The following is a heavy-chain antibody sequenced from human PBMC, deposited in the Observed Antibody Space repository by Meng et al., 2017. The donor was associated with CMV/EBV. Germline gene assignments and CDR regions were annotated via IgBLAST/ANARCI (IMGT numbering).Heavy chain of an antibody. CDR3: ARSIFGVVAYFDY. CDR1: GGNFSSYA. Sequence: KGSGGNFSSYAISWVRQAPGQGLEWMGGIIPIFGTANYAQKFQGRVTITTDESTSTAYMELSSLRSEDTAVYYCARSIFGVVAYFDYWGQGTLVTVSS. CDR2: IIPIFGTA. D-gene: IGHD3-3*01. V-gene: IGHV1-69*05. J-gene: IGHJ4*02.